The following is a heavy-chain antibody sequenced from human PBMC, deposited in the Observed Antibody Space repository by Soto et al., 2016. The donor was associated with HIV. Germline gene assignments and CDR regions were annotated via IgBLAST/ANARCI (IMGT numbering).Heavy chain of an antibody. CDR2: ISVYNGNT. CDR3: ARAYIVVGVATTHDAFDI. CDR1: GYTFINYG. J-gene: IGHJ3*02. V-gene: IGHV1-18*01. Sequence: QVHLVQSGAEVKKPGASVKVSCKASGYTFINYGINWVRQAPGQGLEWMGWISVYNGNTNYAQKLQGRVTMTTDTSTSTAYMELRSLRSDDTAVYYCARAYIVVGVATTHDAFDIWGQGTMVTVSS. D-gene: IGHD2-15*01.